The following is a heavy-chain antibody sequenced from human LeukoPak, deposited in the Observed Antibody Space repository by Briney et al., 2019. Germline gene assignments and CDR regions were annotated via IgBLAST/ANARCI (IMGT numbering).Heavy chain of an antibody. V-gene: IGHV7-4-1*02. J-gene: IGHJ3*02. CDR1: GYTFTSYA. D-gene: IGHD3-3*01. CDR3: ARKPEYYDFWSGCYHDAFDI. Sequence: ASVKVSCKASGYTFTSYAMNWVRQAPGQGLEWMGWINTNTGNPTYAQGFTGRFVFSLDTSVSTAYLQISSLKAEDTAVYYCARKPEYYDFWSGCYHDAFDIWGQGTMVTVSS. CDR2: INTNTGNP.